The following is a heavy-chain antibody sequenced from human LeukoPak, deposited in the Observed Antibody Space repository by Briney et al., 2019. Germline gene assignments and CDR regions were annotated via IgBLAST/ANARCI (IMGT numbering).Heavy chain of an antibody. CDR1: GGSISTSSYY. D-gene: IGHD2-15*01. Sequence: SETLSLTCTVSGGSISTSSYYWGWIRQTPGKGLEWIGSIYYRGSTYYKSSLKSRVTISLDTSKNQFSLKLSSVTAADTAVYYCASSSIYCSGGSCYGGHDAFDIWGQGTMVTVSS. CDR3: ASSSIYCSGGSCYGGHDAFDI. V-gene: IGHV4-39*07. J-gene: IGHJ3*02. CDR2: IYYRGST.